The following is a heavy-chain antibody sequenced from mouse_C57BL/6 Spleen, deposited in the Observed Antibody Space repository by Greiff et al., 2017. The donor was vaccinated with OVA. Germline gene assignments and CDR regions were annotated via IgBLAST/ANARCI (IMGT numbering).Heavy chain of an antibody. CDR2: IDPSDSYT. D-gene: IGHD3-1*01. CDR1: GYTFTSYW. J-gene: IGHJ2*01. CDR3: ARFGRADDY. V-gene: IGHV1-69*01. Sequence: QVQLQQPGAELVMPGASVKLSCKASGYTFTSYWMHWVKQRPGQGLEWIGKIDPSDSYTNYNQKFKGKSTLTVDKSSSTAYMQLSSLTSEDSAVYYCARFGRADDYWGQGTTLTVSS.